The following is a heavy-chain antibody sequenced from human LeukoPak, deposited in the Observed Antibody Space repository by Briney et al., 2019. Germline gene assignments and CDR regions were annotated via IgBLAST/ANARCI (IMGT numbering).Heavy chain of an antibody. CDR3: AKVEGSYSNYGYFDY. V-gene: IGHV3-74*01. CDR2: INTDGSST. CDR1: GFTFSSYW. J-gene: IGHJ4*02. Sequence: GGSLRLSCAASGFTFSSYWMHWVRQAPGKGLVWVSRINTDGSSTSYADSVKGRFTISRDNAKNTLYLQMNSLRAEDTAVYYCAKVEGSYSNYGYFDYWGQGTLVTVSS. D-gene: IGHD4-11*01.